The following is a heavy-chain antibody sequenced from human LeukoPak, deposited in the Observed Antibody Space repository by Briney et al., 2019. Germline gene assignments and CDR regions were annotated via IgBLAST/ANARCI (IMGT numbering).Heavy chain of an antibody. J-gene: IGHJ4*02. V-gene: IGHV3-30*18. CDR3: AKDRFIAVAGTCGYFDY. CDR2: ISYDGSNK. CDR1: GCTFSSYG. D-gene: IGHD6-19*01. Sequence: PGGSLRLSCAASGCTFSSYGMHWVRQAPGKGLEWVAVISYDGSNKYYADSVKGRFTISRDNSKNTLYLQMNSLRAEDTAVYYCAKDRFIAVAGTCGYFDYWGQGTLVTVSS.